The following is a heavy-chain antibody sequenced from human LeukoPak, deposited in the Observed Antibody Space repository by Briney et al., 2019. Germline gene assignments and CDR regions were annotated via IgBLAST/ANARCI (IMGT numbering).Heavy chain of an antibody. V-gene: IGHV3-66*01. CDR1: GFTVSSNY. Sequence: PGGSLRLSCAASGFTVSSNYMSWVRQAPGKGLEWVSVIYSGGSTYYADSVKGRFTISRDNSKNTLYLQMNSLRAEDTAVYYCASSVVVGALDYWGQGTLVTVSS. D-gene: IGHD1-26*01. CDR2: IYSGGST. CDR3: ASSVVVGALDY. J-gene: IGHJ4*02.